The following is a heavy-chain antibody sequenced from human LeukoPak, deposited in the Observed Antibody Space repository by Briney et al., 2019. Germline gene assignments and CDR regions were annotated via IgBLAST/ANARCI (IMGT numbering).Heavy chain of an antibody. Sequence: GGSLRLSCTASGFTFSSYAMSWVRQAPGKGLEWVSAISGSGGSTYYADSVKGRFTISRDNSKNTLYLQMNSLRAEDTAVYYCAKGYYYDSSGYYGPFDYWGQGTLVTVSS. V-gene: IGHV3-23*01. D-gene: IGHD3-22*01. CDR2: ISGSGGST. CDR3: AKGYYYDSSGYYGPFDY. CDR1: GFTFSSYA. J-gene: IGHJ4*02.